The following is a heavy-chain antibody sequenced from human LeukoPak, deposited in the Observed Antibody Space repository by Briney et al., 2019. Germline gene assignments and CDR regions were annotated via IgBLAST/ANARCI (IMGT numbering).Heavy chain of an antibody. Sequence: SETLSLTCTVSGGSISSSSYYWGWLRQPPGTGLEWIGSIYYSGSTYYNPSLKSRVTISVDTSKNQFSLKLSSVTAADTAVYYCARSPVASGGSYFWVDYWGQGTLVTVSS. V-gene: IGHV4-39*07. CDR3: ARSPVASGGSYFWVDY. CDR2: IYYSGST. J-gene: IGHJ4*02. D-gene: IGHD1-26*01. CDR1: GGSISSSSYY.